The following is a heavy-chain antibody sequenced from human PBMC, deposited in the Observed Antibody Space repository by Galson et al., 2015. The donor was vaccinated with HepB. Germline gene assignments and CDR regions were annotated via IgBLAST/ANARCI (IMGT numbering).Heavy chain of an antibody. D-gene: IGHD3-3*01. J-gene: IGHJ6*03. CDR2: IDHIRGT. CDR1: GGPFSGYY. CDR3: ARGSTYFWNGYYMTFGGGVHYYMDV. V-gene: IGHV4-34*01. Sequence: LSLTCAVFGGPFSGYYWSWIRQSPGKGLEWIGEIDHIRGTNYNPSLKSRVTISEDTSKNQFSLNLSSATAADTAVYFCARGSTYFWNGYYMTFGGGVHYYMDVWGRGTTVTVSS.